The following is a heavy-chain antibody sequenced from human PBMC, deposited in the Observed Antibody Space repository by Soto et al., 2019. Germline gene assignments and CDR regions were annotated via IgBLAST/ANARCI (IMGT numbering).Heavy chain of an antibody. J-gene: IGHJ6*02. CDR2: IYYSGST. V-gene: IGHV4-30-2*03. Sequence: PSETLSLTCAVSGGSISSGGYSWSWIRQPPGKGLEWIGSIYYSGSTYYNPSLKSRVTISVDTSKNQFSLKLSSVTAADTAVYYCARLGWAAVAENYYYYGMDVRGQGTTVTVSS. CDR3: ARLGWAAVAENYYYYGMDV. D-gene: IGHD6-19*01. CDR1: GGSISSGGYS.